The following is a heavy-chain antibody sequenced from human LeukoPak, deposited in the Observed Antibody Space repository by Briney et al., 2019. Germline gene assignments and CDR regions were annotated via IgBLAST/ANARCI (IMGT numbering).Heavy chain of an antibody. CDR1: GDSISSSNYY. CDR2: IWYDGSNK. J-gene: IGHJ6*02. V-gene: IGHV3-33*08. Sequence: LSLTCTVSGDSISSSNYYWDWIRQAPGKGLEWVAVIWYDGSNKYYADSVKGRFTISRDNSKNTLYLQMNSLRAEDTAVYHCARDSGYYENGHYYYYGMDVWGQGTTVTVSS. D-gene: IGHD3-22*01. CDR3: ARDSGYYENGHYYYYGMDV.